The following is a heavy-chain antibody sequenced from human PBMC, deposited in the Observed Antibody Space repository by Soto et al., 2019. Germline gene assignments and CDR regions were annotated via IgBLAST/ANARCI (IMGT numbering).Heavy chain of an antibody. D-gene: IGHD3-22*01. CDR1: GFTFSSYG. CDR2: ISYDGSNK. CDR3: AKDQGSSGYWYYFDY. V-gene: IGHV3-30*18. Sequence: GGSLRLSCAASGFTFSSYGMPWVREAPGKGLEWVAVISYDGSNKYYADSVKGRFTISRDNSKNTLYLQMNSLRAEDTAVYYCAKDQGSSGYWYYFDYWGQGTLVTVSS. J-gene: IGHJ4*02.